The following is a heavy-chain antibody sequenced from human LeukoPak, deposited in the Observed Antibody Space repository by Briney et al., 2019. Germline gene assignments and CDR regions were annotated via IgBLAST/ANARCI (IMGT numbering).Heavy chain of an antibody. CDR3: AREGSN. CDR1: GDSLTGYY. Sequence: PSETLSLTCTVSGDSLTGYYWSWIRQPAGKGLEWIGRIYTSGSTNYNPSLKSRVTMSVDTSKNQFSLKLSSVTAADTAVYYCAREGSNWGQGTLVTVSS. J-gene: IGHJ4*02. CDR2: IYTSGST. V-gene: IGHV4-4*07. D-gene: IGHD6-13*01.